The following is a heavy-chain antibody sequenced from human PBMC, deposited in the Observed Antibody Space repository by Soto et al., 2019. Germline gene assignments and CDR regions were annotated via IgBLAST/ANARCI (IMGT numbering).Heavy chain of an antibody. Sequence: QVQLQESGPGLVKPSQTLSLTCTVSGGSISSGGYYWSRIRQHPGKGLEWIGYIYYSGSTYYNPSIKSRVTISVDTSKNQFSLKLSSVTAADTAVYYCARERCSSTICYVGHDAFDIWGQGTMVTVSS. J-gene: IGHJ3*02. CDR3: ARERCSSTICYVGHDAFDI. CDR2: IYYSGST. D-gene: IGHD2-2*01. CDR1: GGSISSGGYY. V-gene: IGHV4-31*03.